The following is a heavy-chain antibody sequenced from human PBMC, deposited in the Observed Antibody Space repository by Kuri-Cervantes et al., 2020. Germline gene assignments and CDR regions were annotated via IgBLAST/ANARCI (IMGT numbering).Heavy chain of an antibody. Sequence: SVKVSCKASGYTFTYRYLHWVRQAPGQALEWMGWITPFNGNTNYAQKFQDRVTITRDRSMSTAYMELSSLRSEDTAVYYCARGTVRYGYRGFDYWGQGTLVTVSS. CDR3: ARGTVRYGYRGFDY. J-gene: IGHJ4*02. CDR1: GYTFTYRY. CDR2: ITPFNGNT. D-gene: IGHD5-18*01. V-gene: IGHV1-45*02.